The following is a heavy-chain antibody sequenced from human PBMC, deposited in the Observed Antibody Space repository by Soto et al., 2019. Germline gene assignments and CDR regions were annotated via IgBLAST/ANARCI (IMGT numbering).Heavy chain of an antibody. CDR1: GGSISSYY. CDR2: IYYSGST. CDR3: ARGATEMYSSSWAQWGYWYFDL. J-gene: IGHJ2*01. Sequence: SETLSLTCTVSGGSISSYYWSWIRQPPGKGLEWIGYIYYSGSTNYNPSLKSRVTISVDTSKNQFSLKLSSVTAADTAVYYCARGATEMYSSSWAQWGYWYFDLWGRGTLVTVSS. V-gene: IGHV4-59*01. D-gene: IGHD6-6*01.